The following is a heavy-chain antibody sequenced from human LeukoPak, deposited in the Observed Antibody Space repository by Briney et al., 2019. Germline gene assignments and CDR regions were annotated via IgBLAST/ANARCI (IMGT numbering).Heavy chain of an antibody. D-gene: IGHD3-16*01. CDR3: ARETSQKGAHYMDV. Sequence: SETLSLTCSVSGGFISGFYWSWIRQPPGKGLEWIGYMYYSGSTTYNPSLESRATISVDTSKNQFSLKLTSVTAADTAVYYCARETSQKGAHYMDVWGKGTTVTISS. CDR1: GGFISGFY. V-gene: IGHV4-59*01. CDR2: MYYSGST. J-gene: IGHJ6*03.